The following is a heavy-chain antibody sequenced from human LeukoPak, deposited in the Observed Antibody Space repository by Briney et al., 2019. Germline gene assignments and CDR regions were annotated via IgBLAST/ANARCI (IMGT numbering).Heavy chain of an antibody. Sequence: ASVKVSCKASGYTFTSYGISWVRQAPGQGVEWMGWISAYNGNTNYAQKLQGRVTMTTDTSTSTAYMELRSLRSDDTAVYYCARVLGYCSSTSCAYYYGMDVWGQGTTVTVSS. D-gene: IGHD2-2*01. CDR1: GYTFTSYG. J-gene: IGHJ6*02. V-gene: IGHV1-18*01. CDR3: ARVLGYCSSTSCAYYYGMDV. CDR2: ISAYNGNT.